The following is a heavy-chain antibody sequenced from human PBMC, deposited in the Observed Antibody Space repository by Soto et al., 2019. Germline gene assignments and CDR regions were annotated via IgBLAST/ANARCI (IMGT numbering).Heavy chain of an antibody. CDR3: ARAEGGVVVAATDY. CDR1: GFTFSSYS. Sequence: GGSLRLSCAASGFTFSSYSMNWVRQAPGKGLEWVSSISSSSSYIYYADSVKGRFTISRDNAKNSLYLQMNSLRAEDTAVYYCARAEGGVVVAATDYWGQGTLVTVS. V-gene: IGHV3-21*01. D-gene: IGHD2-15*01. CDR2: ISSSSSYI. J-gene: IGHJ4*02.